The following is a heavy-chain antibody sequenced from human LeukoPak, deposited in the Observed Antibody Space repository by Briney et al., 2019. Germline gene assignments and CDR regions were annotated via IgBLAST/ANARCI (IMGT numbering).Heavy chain of an antibody. D-gene: IGHD3-10*02. J-gene: IGHJ4*02. CDR3: AELGITMIGGV. Sequence: PGGSLRLSCAASGFTFSSYGMNWVRQAPGKGLEWVSSISTSSSYIYYADSVKGRFTISRDNAKNSLYLQMNSLRAEDTAVYYCAELGITMIGGVWGQGTLVTVSS. CDR2: ISTSSSYI. CDR1: GFTFSSYG. V-gene: IGHV3-21*01.